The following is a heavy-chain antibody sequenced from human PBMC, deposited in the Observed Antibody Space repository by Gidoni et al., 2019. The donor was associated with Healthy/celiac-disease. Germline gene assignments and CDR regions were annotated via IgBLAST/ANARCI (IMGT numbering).Heavy chain of an antibody. Sequence: QVQLVQSVAAAKKPGASVKVSSSASGYTFTGYYMHWVRQAPGQGLEWMGWINPNSGGTNYAQKFQGRVTMTRDTSISTAYMELSRLRSDDTAVYYCAREASGASDYYYMDVWGKGTTVTVSS. D-gene: IGHD7-27*01. J-gene: IGHJ6*03. V-gene: IGHV1-2*02. CDR2: INPNSGGT. CDR1: GYTFTGYY. CDR3: AREASGASDYYYMDV.